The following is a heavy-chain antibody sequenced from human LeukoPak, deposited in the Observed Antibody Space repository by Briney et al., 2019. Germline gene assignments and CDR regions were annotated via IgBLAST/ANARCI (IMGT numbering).Heavy chain of an antibody. CDR3: ARKAVVVVAANDAFDI. CDR2: IIPIFGTA. J-gene: IGHJ3*02. V-gene: IGHV1-69*13. Sequence: GASVKVSCKASGGTFSSYAISWVRQAPGQGLEWMGGIIPIFGTANYAQRFQGRVTITADESTSTAYMELSSLRSEDTAVYYCARKAVVVVAANDAFDIWGQGTMVTVSS. CDR1: GGTFSSYA. D-gene: IGHD2-15*01.